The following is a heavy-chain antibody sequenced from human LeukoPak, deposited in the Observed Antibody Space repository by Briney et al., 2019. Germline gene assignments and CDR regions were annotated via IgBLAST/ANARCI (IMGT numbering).Heavy chain of an antibody. Sequence: GGSLRLSCAASGFTFDDYAMHWVRQAPGKGLEWVSGISWNSGSIGYADSVKGRFTISRDNAKNSLYLQMNSLRAEDTALYYCARIYMYSSGWSYGMDVWGQGTTVTVSS. D-gene: IGHD6-19*01. CDR2: ISWNSGSI. CDR1: GFTFDDYA. V-gene: IGHV3-9*01. CDR3: ARIYMYSSGWSYGMDV. J-gene: IGHJ6*02.